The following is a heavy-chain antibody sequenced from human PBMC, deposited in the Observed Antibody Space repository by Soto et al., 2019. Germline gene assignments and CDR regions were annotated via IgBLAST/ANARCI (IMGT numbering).Heavy chain of an antibody. Sequence: QVQLQESGPGLVKPSQTLSLTCNVSGGSISSGGYYWSWIRQHPGKGLEWIGYMYYSGSTYYNPSLKSRVTISVDTSKNQFSLKLSSVTAADTAVYYCAIGSTSLGMDVWGQGTTVTVSS. CDR1: GGSISSGGYY. CDR2: MYYSGST. CDR3: AIGSTSLGMDV. D-gene: IGHD2-2*01. V-gene: IGHV4-31*03. J-gene: IGHJ6*02.